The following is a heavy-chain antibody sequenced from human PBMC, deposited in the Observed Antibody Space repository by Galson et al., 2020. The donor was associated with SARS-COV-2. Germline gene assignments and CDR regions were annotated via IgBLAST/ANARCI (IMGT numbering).Heavy chain of an antibody. CDR1: GGSISSSNW. V-gene: IGHV4-4*02. J-gene: IGHJ3*02. CDR2: IYHSGST. Sequence: SETLSLTCAVSGGSISSSNWWSWVRQPPGKGLEWIGEIYHSGSTNYNPSLKSRVTISVDKSKNQFSLKLSSVTAADTAVYYCAALCSSTSCYRANYAFDIWGQGTMVTVSS. CDR3: AALCSSTSCYRANYAFDI. D-gene: IGHD2-2*01.